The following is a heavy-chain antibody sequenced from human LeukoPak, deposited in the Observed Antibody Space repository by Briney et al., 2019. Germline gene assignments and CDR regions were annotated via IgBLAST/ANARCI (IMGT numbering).Heavy chain of an antibody. CDR3: AKGYSSSSSYYYYYMDV. CDR1: GFTFSSYW. CDR2: IWYGGSNK. Sequence: GGSLRLSCAASGFTFSSYWMSWVRQAPGKGLEWVAVIWYGGSNKYYADSVKGRFTISRDNSKNTLYLQMNSLRAEDTAVYYCAKGYSSSSSYYYYYMDVWGKGTTVTVSS. D-gene: IGHD6-6*01. J-gene: IGHJ6*03. V-gene: IGHV3-30*02.